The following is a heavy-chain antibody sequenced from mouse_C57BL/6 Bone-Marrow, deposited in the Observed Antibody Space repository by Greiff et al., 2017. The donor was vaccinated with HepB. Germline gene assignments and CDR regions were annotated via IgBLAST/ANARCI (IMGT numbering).Heavy chain of an antibody. CDR3: ARGATVVATGAMDY. Sequence: VQRVESGAELARPGASVKMSCKASGYTFTSYTMHWVKQRPGQGLEWIGYINPSSGYTKYNQKFKDKATLTADKSSSTAYMQLSSLTSEDSAVYYCARGATVVATGAMDYWGQGTSVTVSS. CDR1: GYTFTSYT. CDR2: INPSSGYT. D-gene: IGHD1-1*01. V-gene: IGHV1-4*01. J-gene: IGHJ4*01.